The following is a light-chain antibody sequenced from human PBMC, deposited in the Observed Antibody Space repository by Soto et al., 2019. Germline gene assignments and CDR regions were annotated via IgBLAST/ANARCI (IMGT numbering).Light chain of an antibody. CDR1: QSVRSW. J-gene: IGKJ4*01. CDR3: QQYDSDVVG. V-gene: IGKV1-5*01. CDR2: DAS. Sequence: DIQMTQSPATLSASVGDRVTITCRASQSVRSWLAWYQQKPGKAPKLLMYDASTLEGGVPSRFSGSGAGTEFTLTIRGLQPDDFATYYCQQYDSDVVGFGGGTKVE.